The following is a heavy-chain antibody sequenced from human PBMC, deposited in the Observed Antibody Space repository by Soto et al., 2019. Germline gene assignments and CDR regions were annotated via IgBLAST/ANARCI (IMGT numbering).Heavy chain of an antibody. V-gene: IGHV4-59*01. CDR1: GGSISNYY. J-gene: IGHJ6*02. CDR2: IYDTGNT. Sequence: PSETLSLTCTVSGGSISNYYWSWIRQSPGKGLEWIGYIYDTGNTNSNPSLQSRATISMDTSKNRLSLKLSSVTAADTAVYYCARARITMVREVIKYNMDVWGQGTTVTVSS. D-gene: IGHD3-10*01. CDR3: ARARITMVREVIKYNMDV.